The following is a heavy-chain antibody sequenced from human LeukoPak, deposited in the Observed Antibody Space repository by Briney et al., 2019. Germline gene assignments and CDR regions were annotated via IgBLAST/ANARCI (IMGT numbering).Heavy chain of an antibody. Sequence: ASLKVSCKASGYTLIGYYMHWVRQAPGQGLEWMGWINPNSGGTNYAQKFQGRVTLTRDTSISTAYMELTRLTSDDTAISYCVTGTYSDFVYWGQGTLVTVSS. J-gene: IGHJ4*02. CDR2: INPNSGGT. V-gene: IGHV1-2*02. D-gene: IGHD1-26*01. CDR1: GYTLIGYY. CDR3: VTGTYSDFVY.